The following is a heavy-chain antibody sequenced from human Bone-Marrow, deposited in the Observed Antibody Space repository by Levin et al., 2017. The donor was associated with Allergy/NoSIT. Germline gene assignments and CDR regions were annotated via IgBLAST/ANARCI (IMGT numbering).Heavy chain of an antibody. D-gene: IGHD3-10*01. CDR3: ARHRFDDSTMGY. J-gene: IGHJ4*02. Sequence: PGESLKISCQASGYRFTNYWISWVRQMPGHGLEWMGRIDPSDSSIKYSPSFQGHVTISADESLTTASLQWNSLKASDTAMYYCARHRFDDSTMGYWGQGTLVSVSS. CDR1: GYRFTNYW. V-gene: IGHV5-10-1*01. CDR2: IDPSDSSI.